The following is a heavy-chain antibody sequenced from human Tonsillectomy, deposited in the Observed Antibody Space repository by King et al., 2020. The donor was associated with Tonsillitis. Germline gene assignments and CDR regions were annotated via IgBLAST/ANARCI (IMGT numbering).Heavy chain of an antibody. CDR2: ISSSGSTI. CDR1: GFTFSSYE. V-gene: IGHV3-48*03. CDR3: ARDYRYYYDSSGYSPHDL. Sequence: VQLVESGGGLVQPGGSLRLSCAASGFTFSSYEMNWVRQAPGKGLEGVPYISSSGSTIYYADSVKGRFTISRDNAKNSLYLQMNSLRAEDTAVYYCARDYRYYYDSSGYSPHDLWGRGTLVTVSS. D-gene: IGHD3-22*01. J-gene: IGHJ2*01.